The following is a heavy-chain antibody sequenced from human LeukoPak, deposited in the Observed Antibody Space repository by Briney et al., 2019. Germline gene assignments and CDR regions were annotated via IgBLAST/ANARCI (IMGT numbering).Heavy chain of an antibody. J-gene: IGHJ4*02. V-gene: IGHV1-8*03. CDR3: AGEPYYDFWSGYYYY. Sequence: ASVKVSCKASGYTFTSYDMNGGRQAGGRGGEGMGGMNPNSGNTGYVQKFQGRVTITRNTSISKDYMEVSSLRSEDTAVYYCAGEPYYDFWSGYYYYWGQGTLVTVSS. CDR2: MNPNSGNT. CDR1: GYTFTSYD. D-gene: IGHD3-3*01.